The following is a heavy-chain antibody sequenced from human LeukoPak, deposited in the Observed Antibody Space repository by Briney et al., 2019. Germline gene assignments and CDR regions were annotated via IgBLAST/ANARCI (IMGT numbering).Heavy chain of an antibody. D-gene: IGHD1-26*01. Sequence: PVGSLRLSCAASGFTFDDYAMHWVRQAPGKGLEWVSLISWDGGSTYYADSVKGRFTISRDNSKNSLYLQMNSPRAEDTALYYCATAGELLRYFDYWGQGTLVTVSS. J-gene: IGHJ4*02. CDR2: ISWDGGST. CDR1: GFTFDDYA. CDR3: ATAGELLRYFDY. V-gene: IGHV3-43D*04.